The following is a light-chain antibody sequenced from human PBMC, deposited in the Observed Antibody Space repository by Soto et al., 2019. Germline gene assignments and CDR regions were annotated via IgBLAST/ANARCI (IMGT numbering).Light chain of an antibody. CDR1: QSVDSRY. Sequence: DIVLTQSPGTLSLSPGERATLSCRASQSVDSRYLAWYQQKPGQAPRLLIYAVSSRATGIPDRFSGSGSGTDFPLTISRLQPEDFAEYYCQQYGSSPRYSFGQGTKLEIK. CDR2: AVS. CDR3: QQYGSSPRYS. V-gene: IGKV3-20*01. J-gene: IGKJ2*03.